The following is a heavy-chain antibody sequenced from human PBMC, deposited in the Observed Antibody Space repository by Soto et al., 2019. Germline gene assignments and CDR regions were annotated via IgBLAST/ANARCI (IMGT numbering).Heavy chain of an antibody. CDR2: ISAYNGNT. V-gene: IGHV1-18*01. J-gene: IGHJ4*02. Sequence: ASVKVSCKASGYTFTSYGISWVRQAPGQGPEWMGWISAYNGNTNYAQKLQGRVTMTTDTSTSTAYMELRSLRSDDTAVYYCARDTRSGYSKKTDYWGQGTLVTVSS. CDR1: GYTFTSYG. D-gene: IGHD3-3*01. CDR3: ARDTRSGYSKKTDY.